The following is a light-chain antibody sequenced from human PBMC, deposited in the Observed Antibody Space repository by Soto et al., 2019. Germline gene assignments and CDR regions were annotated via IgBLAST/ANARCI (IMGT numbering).Light chain of an antibody. CDR2: GAS. CDR1: QDISNF. CDR3: QKYNSAPPT. Sequence: DIQMTQSPSSLSASVGDRVTITCRASQDISNFLAWYQQKPGQVPKLLIYGASTLHSGVPSRFSGSGSGTDFTLTISSLQPEDFASYYCQKYNSAPPTFGQGTKVEI. V-gene: IGKV1-27*01. J-gene: IGKJ1*01.